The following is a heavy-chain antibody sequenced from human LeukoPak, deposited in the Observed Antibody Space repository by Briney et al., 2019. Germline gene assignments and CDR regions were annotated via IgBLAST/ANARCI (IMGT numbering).Heavy chain of an antibody. D-gene: IGHD5-12*01. CDR3: ARDLGYSGYVMSY. V-gene: IGHV3-48*01. CDR2: IGSGSQNI. J-gene: IGHJ4*02. CDR1: DFTFSSYG. Sequence: PGGSLRLSCAASDFTFSSYGMNWVRQAPGKGLEWVSYIGSGSQNIYYADSVKGRFIISRDNAKKTLFLQMNSLRVEDTAVYYCARDLGYSGYVMSYGGQGTLVTVSS.